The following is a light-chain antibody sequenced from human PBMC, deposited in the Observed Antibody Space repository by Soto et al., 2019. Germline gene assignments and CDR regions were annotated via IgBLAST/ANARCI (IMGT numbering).Light chain of an antibody. CDR2: EVS. Sequence: QSVLTQPASVSGTPGQSITISCTGTSSDDGGYNYVSWYQQHPGKAPKLMIYEVSNRPSGVSNRFSGSKSGNTASLTISGLQAEDEADYYCSSYTSISVVFGGGTKLTVL. J-gene: IGLJ2*01. V-gene: IGLV2-14*01. CDR3: SSYTSISVV. CDR1: SSDDGGYNY.